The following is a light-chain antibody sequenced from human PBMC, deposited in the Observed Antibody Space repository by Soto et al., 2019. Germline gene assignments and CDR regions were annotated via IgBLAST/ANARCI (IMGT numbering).Light chain of an antibody. J-gene: IGLJ3*02. Sequence: QSALTQPASVSGSPGQSITISCTGTSSDVGGYNYVSWYQQHPGKAPKLMIYDVSNRPSGVSNRFSGSKSGNTASLTISGLQAEDEADYYCRSYTSSLGVFGGGIKLTVL. CDR1: SSDVGGYNY. V-gene: IGLV2-14*01. CDR3: RSYTSSLGV. CDR2: DVS.